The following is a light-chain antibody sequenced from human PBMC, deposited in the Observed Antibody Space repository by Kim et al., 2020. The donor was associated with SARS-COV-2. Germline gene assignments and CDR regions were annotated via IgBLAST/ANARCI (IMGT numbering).Light chain of an antibody. J-gene: IGKJ5*01. CDR3: QQHGSSPIT. CDR1: QRVSS. CDR2: GAF. V-gene: IGKV3-20*01. Sequence: SLSPGERATFSVRASQRVSSMAWYQQKPVQAPSLLIYGAFTRATGIPDRFSGSGSGTDFTLTISRLEPEDFAVYFCQQHGSSPITFGQGTRLEIK.